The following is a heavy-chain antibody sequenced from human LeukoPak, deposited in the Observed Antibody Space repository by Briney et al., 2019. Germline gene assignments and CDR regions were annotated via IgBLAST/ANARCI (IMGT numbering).Heavy chain of an antibody. Sequence: GGSLRLSCAASGFTFSSYGMHWVRQAPGKGLEWVAFIRYDGSNKYYADSVKGRFTISRDNSKNTLYLQMNSLRAEDTAVYYCARDLQLVYYFDYWGQGTLVTVSS. CDR1: GFTFSSYG. D-gene: IGHD6-6*01. CDR2: IRYDGSNK. V-gene: IGHV3-30*02. J-gene: IGHJ4*02. CDR3: ARDLQLVYYFDY.